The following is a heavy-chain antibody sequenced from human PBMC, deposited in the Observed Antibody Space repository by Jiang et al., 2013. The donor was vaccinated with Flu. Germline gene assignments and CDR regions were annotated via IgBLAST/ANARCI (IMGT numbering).Heavy chain of an antibody. Sequence: SGAEVKKPGSSVKVSCKASGGTFSSYAISWVRQAPGQGLEWMGGIIPIFGTANYAQKFQGRVTITADKSTSTAYMELSSLRSEDTAVYYCARDGGYYDSSGYYLHDAFDIWGQGTMVTVSS. CDR3: ARDGGYYDSSGYYLHDAFDI. CDR1: GGTFSSYA. CDR2: IIPIFGTA. D-gene: IGHD3-22*01. V-gene: IGHV1-69*06. J-gene: IGHJ3*02.